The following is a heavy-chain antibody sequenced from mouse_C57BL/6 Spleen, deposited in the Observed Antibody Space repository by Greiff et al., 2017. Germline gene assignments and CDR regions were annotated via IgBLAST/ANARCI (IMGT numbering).Heavy chain of an antibody. V-gene: IGHV5-4*01. J-gene: IGHJ4*01. CDR2: ISDGGSYT. Sequence: EVHLVESGGGLVKPGGSLKLSCAASGFTFSSYAMSWVRQTPEKRLEWVATISDGGSYTYYPDNVKGRFTISRDNAKNNLYLQMSHLKSEDTAMYYCAREHGNYDYAMDYWGQGTSVTVS. D-gene: IGHD2-1*01. CDR3: AREHGNYDYAMDY. CDR1: GFTFSSYA.